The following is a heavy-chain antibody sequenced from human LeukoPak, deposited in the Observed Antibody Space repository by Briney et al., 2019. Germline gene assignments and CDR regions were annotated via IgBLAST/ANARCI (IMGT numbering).Heavy chain of an antibody. V-gene: IGHV4-39*01. CDR3: ARRFLTIDNWFDP. CDR2: IYYSGST. J-gene: IGHJ5*02. Sequence: SETLSLTCTVSAGSISSYYWSWIRQPPGKGLDWIGSIYYSGSTYYNPSLKSRVTISVDTSKNQFSLKLSSVTAADTAVYYCARRFLTIDNWFDPWGQGTLVTVSS. D-gene: IGHD3-3*01. CDR1: AGSISSYY.